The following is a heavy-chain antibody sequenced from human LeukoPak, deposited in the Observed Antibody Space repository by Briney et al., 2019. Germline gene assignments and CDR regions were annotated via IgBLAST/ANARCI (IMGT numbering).Heavy chain of an antibody. J-gene: IGHJ4*02. Sequence: SETLSLTCNVSGGPTSDYYWSWIRQPPGKGLEWIGYIYFRGTTNYSPSFQSRVSISVDTSKNQFSLRLTSVTAADTAVYYCARDRFYDNSGFRRLDFWGQGLLVTVSS. CDR3: ARDRFYDNSGFRRLDF. CDR1: GGPTSDYY. D-gene: IGHD3-22*01. V-gene: IGHV4-59*01. CDR2: IYFRGTT.